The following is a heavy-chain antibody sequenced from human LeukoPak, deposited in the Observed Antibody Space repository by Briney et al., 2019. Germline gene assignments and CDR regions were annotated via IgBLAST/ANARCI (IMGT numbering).Heavy chain of an antibody. CDR2: INPNSGGT. D-gene: IGHD5-18*01. Sequence: ASVKVSCKASGYTFTGYYMHWVRQAPGQGLEWMGRINPNSGGTNYAQKFQGRVTMTRDTSIGTAYMELSRLRSDDTAVYYCARAEYSYYYYYMDVWGKGTTVTVSS. V-gene: IGHV1-2*06. J-gene: IGHJ6*03. CDR1: GYTFTGYY. CDR3: ARAEYSYYYYYMDV.